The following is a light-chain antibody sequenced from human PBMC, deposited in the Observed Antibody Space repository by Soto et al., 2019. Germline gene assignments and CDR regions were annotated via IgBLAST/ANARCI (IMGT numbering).Light chain of an antibody. V-gene: IGKV3-20*01. CDR3: HQYGSAPAWT. J-gene: IGKJ1*01. CDR1: QSISSSY. CDR2: GAS. Sequence: EIVLTQSPGTLSLFPGERATLSCRASQSISSSYLAWYQQKPGQAPRLLIYGASSRATGIPDRFSGAGSATDFTLTISSLEPEDFAVYYCHQYGSAPAWTFGQGTKLEIK.